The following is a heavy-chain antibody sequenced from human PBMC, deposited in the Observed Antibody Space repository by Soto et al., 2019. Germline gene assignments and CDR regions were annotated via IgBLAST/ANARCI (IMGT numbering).Heavy chain of an antibody. CDR3: ASALQSIAARRVRVRWFDP. J-gene: IGHJ5*02. V-gene: IGHV4-59*12. D-gene: IGHD6-6*01. CDR2: VHDTGTI. CDR1: GDSISSFF. Sequence: PSETLSLTCTVSGDSISSFFWSWIRQPPGKGLEYIGYVHDTGTIYYNPALESRVTKSVATSKNQFSLKLRAGTAADTAVYYCASALQSIAARRVRVRWFDPWGQGTLVTVAS.